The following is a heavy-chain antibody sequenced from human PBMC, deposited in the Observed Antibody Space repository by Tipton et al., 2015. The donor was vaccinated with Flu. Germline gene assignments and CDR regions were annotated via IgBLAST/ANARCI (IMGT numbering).Heavy chain of an antibody. Sequence: SLRLSCAASPFTFSSPWMSWVRQAPGKGLEWVANMNQDGSVNYYVDSVKGRFAISRDNAKNSLYLQMNNLRAEDTAVYYCGRAIGGSSSHWGQGTLVTVSS. J-gene: IGHJ4*02. CDR2: MNQDGSVN. D-gene: IGHD2-2*01. CDR1: PFTFSSPW. CDR3: GRAIGGSSSH. V-gene: IGHV3-7*01.